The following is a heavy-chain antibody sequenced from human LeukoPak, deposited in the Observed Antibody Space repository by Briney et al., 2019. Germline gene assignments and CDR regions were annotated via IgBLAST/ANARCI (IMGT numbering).Heavy chain of an antibody. CDR1: GYSISSGYY. Sequence: SETLSLTCTVSGYSISSGYYWGWIRQPPGKGLEWIGSIYHSGSTYYNPSLKSRVTISVDTSKNQFSLKLSSMTAADTAVYYCARDSGRYCSGGSCYDVPFFDYWGQGTLVTVSS. CDR2: IYHSGST. J-gene: IGHJ4*02. V-gene: IGHV4-38-2*02. D-gene: IGHD2-15*01. CDR3: ARDSGRYCSGGSCYDVPFFDY.